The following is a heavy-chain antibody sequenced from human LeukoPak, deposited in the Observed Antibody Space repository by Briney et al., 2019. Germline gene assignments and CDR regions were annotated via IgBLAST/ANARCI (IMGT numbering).Heavy chain of an antibody. Sequence: VASVKVPCKASGYTFTGYYMHWVRQAPGQGLEWMGRINPNSGGTNYAQKFQGRVTMTRDTSISTAYMELSRLRSDDTAVYYCASLADYYYGMDVWGQGTTVTVSS. J-gene: IGHJ6*02. CDR3: ASLADYYYGMDV. V-gene: IGHV1-2*06. CDR2: INPNSGGT. CDR1: GYTFTGYY.